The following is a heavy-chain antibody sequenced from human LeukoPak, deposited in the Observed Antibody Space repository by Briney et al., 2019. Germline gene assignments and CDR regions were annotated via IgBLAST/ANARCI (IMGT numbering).Heavy chain of an antibody. CDR3: ARDTPHGQLWLD. V-gene: IGHV3-7*01. D-gene: IGHD5-18*01. CDR2: IKQDGSEK. CDR1: GFTFDDYG. J-gene: IGHJ4*02. Sequence: GGSLRLSCAASGFTFDDYGMSWVRQAPGKGLEGVANIKQDGSEKYYVDSVKGRFTISRDNAKNSLYLQMNSLGAEDTAVYYCARDTPHGQLWLDWGQGTLVTVSS.